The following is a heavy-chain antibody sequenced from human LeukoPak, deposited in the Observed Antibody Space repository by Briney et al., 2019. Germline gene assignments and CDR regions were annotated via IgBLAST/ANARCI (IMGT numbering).Heavy chain of an antibody. Sequence: PSETLSLTCTASGGSISSYYWSWIRQPAGKGLEWIGRIYTSGSTNYNPSLKSRVTMSVDTSKNQFSLKLSSVTAADTAVYYCARDRYYDFWSGYYYPYFDYWGQGTLVTVSS. CDR2: IYTSGST. CDR3: ARDRYYDFWSGYYYPYFDY. CDR1: GGSISSYY. J-gene: IGHJ4*02. D-gene: IGHD3-3*01. V-gene: IGHV4-4*07.